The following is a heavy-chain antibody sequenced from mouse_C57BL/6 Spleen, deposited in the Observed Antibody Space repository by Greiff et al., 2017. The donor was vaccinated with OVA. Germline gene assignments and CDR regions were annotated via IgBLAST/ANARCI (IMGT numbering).Heavy chain of an antibody. CDR2: IDPSDSYT. J-gene: IGHJ3*01. Sequence: QVQLQQPGAELVMPGASVKLSCKASGYTFTSYWLHWVKQRPGQGLEWIGEIDPSDSYTNYNQKFKGKSTLTVDKSSSTAYMQLSSLTSEDSAVYYCARTFSYGSKRGFAYWGQGTLVTVSA. CDR3: ARTFSYGSKRGFAY. V-gene: IGHV1-69*01. CDR1: GYTFTSYW. D-gene: IGHD1-1*01.